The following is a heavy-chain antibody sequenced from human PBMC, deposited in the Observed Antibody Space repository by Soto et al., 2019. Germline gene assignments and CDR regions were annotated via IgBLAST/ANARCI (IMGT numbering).Heavy chain of an antibody. CDR2: IYYSGST. J-gene: IGHJ5*02. CDR1: GGSISSSSYY. D-gene: IGHD6-19*01. CDR3: AREDPAPAMQWLAQRGNNWFDP. Sequence: SETLSLTCTVSGGSISSSSYYWGWIRQPPGKGLEWIGSIYYSGSTYYNPSLKSLVTISVDTSKNQFSLKLSSVTAADTAVYYCAREDPAPAMQWLAQRGNNWFDPWGQGTLVTVSS. V-gene: IGHV4-39*01.